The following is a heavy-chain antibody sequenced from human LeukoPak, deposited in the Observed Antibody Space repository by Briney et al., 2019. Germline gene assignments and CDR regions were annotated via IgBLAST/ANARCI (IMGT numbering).Heavy chain of an antibody. CDR2: IYYSGST. J-gene: IGHJ5*02. CDR3: ARTPVADRYLSVWGSYRSGWFDP. D-gene: IGHD3-16*02. Sequence: SETLSLTCTVSGGSISSYYWSWIRQPPGKGLEWIGYIYYSGSTNYNPSLKSRVTISVDTSKNQFSLKLSSVTAADTAVYYCARTPVADRYLSVWGSYRSGWFDPWGQGTLVTVSS. CDR1: GGSISSYY. V-gene: IGHV4-59*01.